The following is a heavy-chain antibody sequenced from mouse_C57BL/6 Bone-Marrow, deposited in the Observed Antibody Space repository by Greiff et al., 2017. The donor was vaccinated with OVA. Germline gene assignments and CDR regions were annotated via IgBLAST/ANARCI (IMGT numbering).Heavy chain of an antibody. CDR3: AMPPPYYGSRDAMDY. CDR2: IHPSDSDT. Sequence: QVQLKESGAELVKPGASVKVSCKASGYTFTSYWMHWVKQRPGQGLEWIGRIHPSDSDTNYNQKFKGKATLTVDKSSSTAYMQLSSLTSEDSAVYYCAMPPPYYGSRDAMDYWGQGTSVTVYS. V-gene: IGHV1-74*01. CDR1: GYTFTSYW. J-gene: IGHJ4*01. D-gene: IGHD1-1*01.